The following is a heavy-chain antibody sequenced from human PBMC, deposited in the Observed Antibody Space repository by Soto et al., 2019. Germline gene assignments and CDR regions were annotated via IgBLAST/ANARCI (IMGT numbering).Heavy chain of an antibody. CDR2: IMPIIVTA. CDR3: ARDFEFIGGNISHLNY. CDR1: GGTFSSHV. V-gene: IGHV1-69*01. J-gene: IGHJ4*02. Sequence: QVQLVQSGAEVKKPGSSVKVSCKASGGTFSSHVFNWVRQAPGQGLEWMGGIMPIIVTANYAQKFQGRVTIYADETTSTADMELRSLRSEDTAVYYCARDFEFIGGNISHLNYWGQVTLVTVSS. D-gene: IGHD1-26*01.